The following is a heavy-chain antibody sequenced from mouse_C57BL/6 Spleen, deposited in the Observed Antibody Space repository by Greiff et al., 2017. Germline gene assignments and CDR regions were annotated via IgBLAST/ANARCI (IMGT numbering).Heavy chain of an antibody. Sequence: QVQLQQSGPELVKPGASVKISCKASGYAFSSSWMNWVKQRPGKGLEWIGRIYPGDGDTNYNGKFKGKATLTAAKSTSTAYMPLSSLTSEDSAVYFCARSDYYGSSYWYFDVWGQGPRSPSPQ. D-gene: IGHD1-1*01. CDR2: IYPGDGDT. CDR1: GYAFSSSW. CDR3: ARSDYYGSSYWYFDV. V-gene: IGHV1-82*01. J-gene: IGHJ1*03.